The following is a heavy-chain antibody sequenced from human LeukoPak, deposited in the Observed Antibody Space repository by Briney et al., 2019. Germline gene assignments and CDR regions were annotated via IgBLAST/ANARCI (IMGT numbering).Heavy chain of an antibody. CDR3: ARGPIGSSSGYYY. J-gene: IGHJ4*02. Sequence: PGGSLRLSCAASGFTFSSYWMSWVRQAPGKGLEWVANIKQDGSEKYYVDSVKGRFTISRDNAKNSLYLQMNSPRAEDTAVYYCARGPIGSSSGYYYWGQGTLVTVSS. D-gene: IGHD6-6*01. CDR2: IKQDGSEK. CDR1: GFTFSSYW. V-gene: IGHV3-7*05.